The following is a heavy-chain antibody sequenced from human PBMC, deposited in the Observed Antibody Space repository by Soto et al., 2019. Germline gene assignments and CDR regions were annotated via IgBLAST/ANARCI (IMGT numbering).Heavy chain of an antibody. Sequence: QVQLQESGPGLVKPSETLSLTCTVSGGSVSSGSYYWSWIRQPPGKGLEWIGYIYYSGSTNYNHSLKSRVNISVDTSKNQFSLKLSSVTAADTAVYYCARATHPWNRRSSSRNAYKPTWFDPLGQGTLVTVSS. CDR3: ARATHPWNRRSSSRNAYKPTWFDP. CDR1: GGSVSSGSYY. D-gene: IGHD6-6*01. V-gene: IGHV4-61*01. CDR2: IYYSGST. J-gene: IGHJ5*02.